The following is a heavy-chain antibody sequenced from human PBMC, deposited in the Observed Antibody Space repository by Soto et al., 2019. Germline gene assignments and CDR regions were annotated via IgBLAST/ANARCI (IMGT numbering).Heavy chain of an antibody. D-gene: IGHD1-26*01. CDR3: ARAGGSYEWHYFDY. CDR1: GFTFSSYG. J-gene: IGHJ4*02. V-gene: IGHV3-33*01. CDR2: IWYDGSNK. Sequence: QVQLVESGGGVVQPGRSLRLSCAASGFTFSSYGMHWVRQAPGKGLEWVAVIWYDGSNKYYADSVKGRFTISRDNSKNTLYLQMNSLRAEDTAVYYCARAGGSYEWHYFDYWGQGTLVTVSS.